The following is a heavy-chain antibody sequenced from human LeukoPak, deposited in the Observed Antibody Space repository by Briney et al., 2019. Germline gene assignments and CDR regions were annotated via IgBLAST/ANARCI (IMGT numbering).Heavy chain of an antibody. CDR3: AKDLVGGYFDY. CDR2: ISDSGGST. J-gene: IGHJ4*02. Sequence: GGSLRLSCAASELTFSNYAMSWVRQAPGKGLEWVSGISDSGGSTYYADSVKGRFTISRDNSKNTLYLQMNSLRAEDTAVYYCAKDLVGGYFDYWGQGTLVTVSS. CDR1: ELTFSNYA. V-gene: IGHV3-23*01.